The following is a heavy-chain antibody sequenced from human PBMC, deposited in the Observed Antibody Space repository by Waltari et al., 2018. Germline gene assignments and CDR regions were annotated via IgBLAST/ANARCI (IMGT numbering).Heavy chain of an antibody. CDR1: GGSISSGSYY. D-gene: IGHD6-13*01. CDR3: ARAPGIAAAVVTGYYYYGMDV. CDR2: IYTSGST. V-gene: IGHV4-61*02. Sequence: QVQLQESGPGLVKPSQTLSLTCTVSGGSISSGSYYWSWIRQPAGQGLEWIGRIYTSGSTNYNPALKSRVTISVDTSKNQFSLKLSSVTAADTAVYYCARAPGIAAAVVTGYYYYGMDVWGQGTTVTVSS. J-gene: IGHJ6*02.